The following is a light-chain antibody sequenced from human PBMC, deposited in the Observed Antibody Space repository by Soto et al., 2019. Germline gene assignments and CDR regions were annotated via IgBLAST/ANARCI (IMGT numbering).Light chain of an antibody. CDR2: AAS. J-gene: IGKJ1*01. CDR3: QKYNSAPRT. V-gene: IGKV1-27*01. CDR1: HAISNN. Sequence: DIQRTQSPSSLSASVGDRVTITCRASHAISNNLAWYQQKPGKVPKLLIYAASTLQSGVPSRFSGSGSGTDFTLTICRLQREDGATYYCQKYNSAPRTFGQGTKVEIK.